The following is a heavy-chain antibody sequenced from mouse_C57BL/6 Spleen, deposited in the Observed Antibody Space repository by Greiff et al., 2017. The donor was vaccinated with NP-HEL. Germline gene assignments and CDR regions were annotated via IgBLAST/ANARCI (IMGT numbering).Heavy chain of an antibody. CDR2: ISSGSSTI. CDR1: GFTFSDYG. V-gene: IGHV5-17*01. CDR3: ARDNYYGSSPVAY. J-gene: IGHJ3*01. D-gene: IGHD1-1*01. Sequence: EVHLVESGGGLVKPGGSLKLSCAASGFTFSDYGMHWVRQAPEKGLEWVAYISSGSSTIYYADTVKGRFTISRDNAKNTLFLQMTSLSSEDTAMYYCARDNYYGSSPVAYWGQGTLVTVSA.